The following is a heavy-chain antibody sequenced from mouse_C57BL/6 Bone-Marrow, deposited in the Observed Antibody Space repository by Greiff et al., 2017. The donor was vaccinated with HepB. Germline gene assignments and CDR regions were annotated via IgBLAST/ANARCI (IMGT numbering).Heavy chain of an antibody. D-gene: IGHD3-1*01. J-gene: IGHJ3*01. Sequence: QVQLQQSGPELVKPGASVKLSCKASGYTFTSYDINWGKQRPGQGLEWIGWIYPRDGSTKYNEKSKGKATLTVDTSSSTAYMELHSLTSEDSAVYFCAPLRAAYWGQGTLVTVSA. CDR1: GYTFTSYD. V-gene: IGHV1-85*01. CDR3: APLRAAY. CDR2: IYPRDGST.